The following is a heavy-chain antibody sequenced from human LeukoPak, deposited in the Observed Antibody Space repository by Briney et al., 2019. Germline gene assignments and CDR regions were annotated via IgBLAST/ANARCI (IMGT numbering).Heavy chain of an antibody. CDR3: ARGRVRFDP. J-gene: IGHJ5*02. CDR1: GFTFSSYA. CDR2: ISYDGSNK. V-gene: IGHV3-30*04. Sequence: GGSLRLSCAASGFTFSSYAMHWVRQAPGKGLEWVAVISYDGSNKYYADSVKGRFTISRDNAKNSLYLQMNSLRAEDTAVYYCARGRVRFDPWGQGTLVTVSS.